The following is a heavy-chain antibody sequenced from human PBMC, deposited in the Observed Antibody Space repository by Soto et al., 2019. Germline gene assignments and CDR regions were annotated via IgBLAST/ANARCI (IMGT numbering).Heavy chain of an antibody. V-gene: IGHV4-34*01. D-gene: IGHD5-18*01. CDR2: INHSGST. CDR3: AGEGYSYGYIDY. J-gene: IGHJ4*02. Sequence: SETLSLTCAVYGGSFSGYYWSWIRQPPGRGLEWIGEINHSGSTNYNPSLKSRVTISVDTSKNQFSLKLSSVTAADTAVYYCAGEGYSYGYIDYWGQGTLVTVSS. CDR1: GGSFSGYY.